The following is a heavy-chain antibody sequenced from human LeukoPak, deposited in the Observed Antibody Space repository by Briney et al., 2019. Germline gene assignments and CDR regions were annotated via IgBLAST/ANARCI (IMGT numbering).Heavy chain of an antibody. CDR1: GGSFSGYY. J-gene: IGHJ5*02. D-gene: IGHD5-12*01. Sequence: PSETLSLTCAVYGGSFSGYYWSWIRQPAGKGLEWIGEINHSGSTNYNPSLKSRVTISVDTSKNQFSLKLSSVTAADTAVYYCARAQWLRRNWFDPWGQGTLVTVSS. V-gene: IGHV4-34*01. CDR3: ARAQWLRRNWFDP. CDR2: INHSGST.